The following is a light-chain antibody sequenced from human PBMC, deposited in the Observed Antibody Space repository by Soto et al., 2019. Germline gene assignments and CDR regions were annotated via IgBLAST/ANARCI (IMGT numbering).Light chain of an antibody. CDR1: QSISSW. CDR3: QQYNSYPWT. V-gene: IGKV1-5*01. J-gene: IGKJ1*01. CDR2: DAS. Sequence: DIPMTQSPSTLSASVGDRVTITCRASQSISSWLAGYQQKPGKAPKLLIYDASSLESGVPSRFSVSGSGTEFTLTISSLQPDDFATYYCQQYNSYPWTFGQGTKVEIK.